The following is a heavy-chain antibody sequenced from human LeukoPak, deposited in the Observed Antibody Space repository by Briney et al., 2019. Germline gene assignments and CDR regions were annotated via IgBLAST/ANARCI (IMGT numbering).Heavy chain of an antibody. CDR3: XRXVQXWFPDGAFDI. Sequence: SETLSLTCSVYGVSIRRSNLYWGWLRQRPGRGLEWIGNVYYNGNTYYNSSLRSRVTITVNTSNNQVSLNLRSVTAADTGIYYCXRXVQXWFPDGAFDIWGQGTMVTVSS. V-gene: IGHV4-39*01. J-gene: IGHJ3*02. D-gene: IGHD1-1*01. CDR1: GVSIRRSNLY. CDR2: VYYNGNT.